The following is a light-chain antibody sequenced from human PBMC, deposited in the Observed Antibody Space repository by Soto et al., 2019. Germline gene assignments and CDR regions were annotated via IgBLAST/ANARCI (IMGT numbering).Light chain of an antibody. CDR2: DTS. Sequence: TSSPSWLTASPGHRLILTLRASRNVSIYLNWYQHKPGKGPTLLIHDTSNLQIGVPSRFSGSGSGTEFTLTISSLEPEDFGTYYCQRSYKMPSFGQGTRLEIK. CDR3: QRSYKMPS. CDR1: RNVSIY. V-gene: IGKV1-39*01. J-gene: IGKJ5*01.